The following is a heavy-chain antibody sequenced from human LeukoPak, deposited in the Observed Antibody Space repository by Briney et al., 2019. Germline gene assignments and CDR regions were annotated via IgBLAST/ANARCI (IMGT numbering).Heavy chain of an antibody. CDR1: GGSISSYY. D-gene: IGHD3-10*01. Sequence: SETLSLTCTVSGGSISSYYWSWIRQPPGKGLEWIGYIYYSGSTNYNPSLKSRVTISVDTSKNQFSLKLSSVTAADTAVYYCARVQPPYYYGMDVWGQGTTVTVSS. J-gene: IGHJ6*02. CDR2: IYYSGST. CDR3: ARVQPPYYYGMDV. V-gene: IGHV4-59*01.